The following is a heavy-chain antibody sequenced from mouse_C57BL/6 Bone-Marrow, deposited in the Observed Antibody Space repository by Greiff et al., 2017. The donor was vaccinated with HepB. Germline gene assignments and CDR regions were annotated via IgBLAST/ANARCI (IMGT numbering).Heavy chain of an antibody. CDR1: GYTFTDYY. CDR3: ARFQLRRTPHYYAMDY. V-gene: IGHV1-26*01. Sequence: EVQLQQSGPELVKPGASVKISCKASGYTFTDYYMNWVKQSHGKSLEWIGDINPNNGGTSYNQKFKGKATLTVDKSSSTAYMELRSLTSEDSAVYYCARFQLRRTPHYYAMDYWGQGTSVTVSS. D-gene: IGHD2-12*01. J-gene: IGHJ4*01. CDR2: INPNNGGT.